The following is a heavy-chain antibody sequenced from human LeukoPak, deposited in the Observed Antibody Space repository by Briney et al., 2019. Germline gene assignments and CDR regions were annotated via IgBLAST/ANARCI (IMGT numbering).Heavy chain of an antibody. CDR3: ARVLVRGVITFYYYYMDV. Sequence: ASVKVSCKASGYTFTSYDINWVRQATGQGLEWMGWMNPNSDNTGYAQKFQGRVTMTTDTSTSTAYMELRSLRSDDTAVYYCARVLVRGVITFYYYYMDVWGKGTTVTISS. D-gene: IGHD3-10*01. V-gene: IGHV1-8*01. CDR1: GYTFTSYD. CDR2: MNPNSDNT. J-gene: IGHJ6*03.